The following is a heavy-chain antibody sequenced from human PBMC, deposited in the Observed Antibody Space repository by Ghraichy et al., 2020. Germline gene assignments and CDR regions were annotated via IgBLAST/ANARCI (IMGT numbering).Heavy chain of an antibody. CDR2: ISGSSSHI. V-gene: IGHV3-21*06. CDR1: GFTFSDYC. CDR3: AREVIVVSSDATDL. J-gene: IGHJ5*02. D-gene: IGHD2-2*01. Sequence: GGSLRLSCAASGFTFSDYCMNWVRQAPGKGLEWLSSISGSSSHIHYADSVKGRFTISRDNAKNSLYLQMNSLRAEDTAVYYCAREVIVVSSDATDLWGQGTLVTVSS.